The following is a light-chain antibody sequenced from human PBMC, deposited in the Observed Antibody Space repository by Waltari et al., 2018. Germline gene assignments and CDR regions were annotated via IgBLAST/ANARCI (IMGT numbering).Light chain of an antibody. CDR3: QAWDSRAWV. CDR2: QDT. CDR1: KLGDRY. Sequence: SFELTQPPSVSVSPGQTASTTCSGGKLGDRYSSWYQQRSGRSPVLILYQDTKRPTGSPGRFSGSNSGDTATLTISGTQASDEADYYCQAWDSRAWVFGTGTTLTVL. V-gene: IGLV3-1*01. J-gene: IGLJ3*02.